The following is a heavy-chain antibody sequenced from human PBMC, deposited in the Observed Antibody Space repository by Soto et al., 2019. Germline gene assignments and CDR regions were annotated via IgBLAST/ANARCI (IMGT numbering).Heavy chain of an antibody. Sequence: GASVKVSCKASGGTFKNYAMNWVLQAPGQGLEWMGGIIPIFDTPNYAQKFQGRVTITVDESTNTAYMDLSSLRFDDTAVYFCARSIGSGGVIGGFDYWGQGTLVTVSS. V-gene: IGHV1-69*13. J-gene: IGHJ4*02. CDR2: IIPIFDTP. CDR3: ARSIGSGGVIGGFDY. D-gene: IGHD3-16*02. CDR1: GGTFKNYA.